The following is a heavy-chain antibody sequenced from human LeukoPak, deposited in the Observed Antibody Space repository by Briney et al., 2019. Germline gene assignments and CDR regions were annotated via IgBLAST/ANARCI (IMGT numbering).Heavy chain of an antibody. CDR3: ARGTKGFDY. CDR2: ISSSSSYI. D-gene: IGHD3-10*01. V-gene: IGHV3-21*01. J-gene: IGHJ4*02. CDR1: GFTFSSYS. Sequence: GSLLLSCAASGFTFSSYSMNWGRQAPGKGVEGVSSISSSSSYIYYADSVKGRFTISRDNAKNSLYLQMNSLRAEDTAVYYCARGTKGFDYWGQGTLVTVSS.